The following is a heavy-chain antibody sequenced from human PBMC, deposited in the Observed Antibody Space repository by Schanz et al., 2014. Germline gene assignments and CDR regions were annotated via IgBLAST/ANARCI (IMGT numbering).Heavy chain of an antibody. CDR2: MFPGGNT. D-gene: IGHD6-13*01. J-gene: IGHJ1*01. Sequence: EQLVESGGGLVQPGGSLRLSCAASGFRVITNYMTWVRQAPGKGLEWVSIMFPGGNTYYADSVKGRFTISRDNSKNTLFLQMNSLRAEDTAVYYCAKGFFLAAAGPEYFQHWGQGTLVTVSS. CDR3: AKGFFLAAAGPEYFQH. V-gene: IGHV3-66*01. CDR1: GFRVITNY.